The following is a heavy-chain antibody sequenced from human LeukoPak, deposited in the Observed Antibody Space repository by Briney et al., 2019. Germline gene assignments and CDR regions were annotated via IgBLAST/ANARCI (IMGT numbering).Heavy chain of an antibody. Sequence: SETLSLTCAVYGGSFSGYYWSWIRQPPGKGLEWIGEINHSGSTNYNPSLKSRVTISVDTSKNQFSLKLSSVTAADTAVYYCARYYYYDSSGPFSHWGQGTLVTVSS. CDR1: GGSFSGYY. V-gene: IGHV4-34*01. CDR2: INHSGST. J-gene: IGHJ4*02. CDR3: ARYYYYDSSGPFSH. D-gene: IGHD3-22*01.